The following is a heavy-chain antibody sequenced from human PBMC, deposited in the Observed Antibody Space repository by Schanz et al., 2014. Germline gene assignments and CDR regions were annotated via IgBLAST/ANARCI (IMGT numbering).Heavy chain of an antibody. D-gene: IGHD3-3*01. Sequence: EVQLLESGGGLVQPGGSLRLSCAASGFTFSSNAMCWVRQAPGKGLEWVANIKQDESERSYVDSVKGRFTISRDNAKNSLYLQMNSLRAEDTAVYYCARDKGGYYPFDYWGQGTLVTVSS. V-gene: IGHV3-7*01. CDR2: IKQDESER. J-gene: IGHJ4*02. CDR1: GFTFSSNA. CDR3: ARDKGGYYPFDY.